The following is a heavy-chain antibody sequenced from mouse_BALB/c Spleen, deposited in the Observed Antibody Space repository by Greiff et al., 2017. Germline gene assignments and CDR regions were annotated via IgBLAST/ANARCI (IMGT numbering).Heavy chain of an antibody. D-gene: IGHD2-14*01. CDR1: GFTFSSFG. V-gene: IGHV5-17*02. CDR3: ARSFYRYDGYAMDY. CDR2: ISSGSSTI. Sequence: EVNVVESGGGLVQPGGSRKLSCAASGFTFSSFGMHWVRQAPEKGLEWVAYISSGSSTIYYADTVKGRFTISRDNPKNTLFLQMTSLRSEDTAMYYCARSFYRYDGYAMDYWGQGTSVTVSS. J-gene: IGHJ4*01.